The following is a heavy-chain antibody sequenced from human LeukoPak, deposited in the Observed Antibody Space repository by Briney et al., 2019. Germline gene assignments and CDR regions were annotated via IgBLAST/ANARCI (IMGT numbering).Heavy chain of an antibody. CDR2: ISYSGPHM. Sequence: GSLRLSCAASGFAFSRYSMNWVRQAPGKGLEWVSSISYSGPHMFYADSVRGRFTISRDNAENSLFLQMNSLRAEDTAVYFCASNDYRDEGIDSWGQGPLVTVSS. D-gene: IGHD4-17*01. CDR1: GFAFSRYS. J-gene: IGHJ4*02. V-gene: IGHV3-21*01. CDR3: ASNDYRDEGIDS.